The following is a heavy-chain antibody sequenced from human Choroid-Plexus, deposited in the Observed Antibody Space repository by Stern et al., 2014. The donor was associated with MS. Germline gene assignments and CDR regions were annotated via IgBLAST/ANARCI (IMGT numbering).Heavy chain of an antibody. Sequence: VQLVESGGGVVQPGRPLRLSCVASGFTFGSCAMPWVRQAPGKGLEWVAGVSYDGSNKYYAYSLKGRFTISRDNSQNTLDMQMSSLRPEDTAVYYCAKDRQYLTYFFDHWGQGSLVAVSS. CDR2: VSYDGSNK. V-gene: IGHV3-30*18. CDR1: GFTFGSCA. J-gene: IGHJ5*02. CDR3: AKDRQYLTYFFDH. D-gene: IGHD2/OR15-2a*01.